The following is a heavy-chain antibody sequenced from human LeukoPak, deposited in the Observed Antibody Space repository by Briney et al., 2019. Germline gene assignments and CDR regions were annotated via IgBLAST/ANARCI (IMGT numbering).Heavy chain of an antibody. D-gene: IGHD3-10*01. Sequence: SETLSLTCSLFGGSLNDYYWICVREPPGKGLEGIGHIYSSGISDYSPSLKSRLSLSVDTPKNQVSLRLRSVTAADTALYYCARDEDWVVRGAPSLWGQGTLVTVSS. CDR1: GGSLNDYY. CDR3: ARDEDWVVRGAPSL. CDR2: IYSSGIS. V-gene: IGHV4-59*01. J-gene: IGHJ4*02.